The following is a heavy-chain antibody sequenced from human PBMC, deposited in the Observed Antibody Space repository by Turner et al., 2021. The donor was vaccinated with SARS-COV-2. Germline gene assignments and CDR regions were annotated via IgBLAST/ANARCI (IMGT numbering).Heavy chain of an antibody. J-gene: IGHJ6*02. D-gene: IGHD6-19*01. CDR1: GYTFTGYY. V-gene: IGHV1-2*02. CDR3: ASPTSRVNTGYSSGWALGLGYYGMDV. Sequence: QVPLVQSGAEVKKPGASVKVSCKSSGYTFTGYYMHRVRQAPGQGLEWMGWINPNSGGTNNTQKCQGRVTMTRDTSNSTTYMELNRLRSDDTAVYYCASPTSRVNTGYSSGWALGLGYYGMDVWGQGTTVTVSS. CDR2: INPNSGGT.